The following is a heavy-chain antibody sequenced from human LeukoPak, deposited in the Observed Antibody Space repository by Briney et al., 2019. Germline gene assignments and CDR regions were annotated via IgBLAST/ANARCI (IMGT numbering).Heavy chain of an antibody. J-gene: IGHJ4*02. V-gene: IGHV3-64D*06. Sequence: GGSLRLSCSASGFIFSPYAMHWVRQAPGKGLEYVSSISSEGKTTYYADSVKGRFTISRDNSKNTLYLQMSSLRPEDAAVYYCVKDRWVDHWGQGTLVTVSS. CDR3: VKDRWVDH. CDR1: GFIFSPYA. CDR2: ISSEGKTT. D-gene: IGHD6-13*01.